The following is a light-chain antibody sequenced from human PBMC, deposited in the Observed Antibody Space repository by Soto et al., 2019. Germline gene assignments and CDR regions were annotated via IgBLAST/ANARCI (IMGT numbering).Light chain of an antibody. CDR2: KAS. CDR1: QSVSSW. Sequence: DIQMTQSPSTLSASVGDRVTITCRASQSVSSWLAWYQQKPGKAPKLLIYKASSLGSGVPSRFSGRGSGTAFTLTISNLQPDDFAPYYCQQYNSDSTFGQGTKVEI. J-gene: IGKJ1*01. V-gene: IGKV1-5*03. CDR3: QQYNSDST.